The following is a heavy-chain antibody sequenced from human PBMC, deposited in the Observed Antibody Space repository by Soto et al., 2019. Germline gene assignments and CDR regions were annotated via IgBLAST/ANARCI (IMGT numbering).Heavy chain of an antibody. D-gene: IGHD3-22*01. CDR3: ARAYYYDSSGYYRLGYGMDV. J-gene: IGHJ6*02. V-gene: IGHV5-51*01. CDR2: IYPYDSET. Sequence: PGESLKISCKGSGYSFTTYWIGWVRQMPGKGLEWMGIIYPYDSETRYSPSFQGQVTISADKSISAAYLQWSSLKASDTAVYYCARAYYYDSSGYYRLGYGMDVWGQGTAVTVSS. CDR1: GYSFTTYW.